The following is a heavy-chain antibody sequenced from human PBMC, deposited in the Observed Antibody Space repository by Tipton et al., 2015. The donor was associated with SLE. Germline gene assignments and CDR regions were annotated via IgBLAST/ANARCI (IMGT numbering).Heavy chain of an antibody. Sequence: TLSLTCTVSGGSISSSSYYWGWIRQPPGKGLEWIGSIYYSGSTYYNPSLKSRVNISVDMSKNQFSLKLSSVTAADTAVYYCARQVEDKRRYRYFDYWGQGTLVTVSS. V-gene: IGHV4-39*01. CDR2: IYYSGST. CDR3: ARQVEDKRRYRYFDY. CDR1: GGSISSSSYY. J-gene: IGHJ4*02. D-gene: IGHD1-1*01.